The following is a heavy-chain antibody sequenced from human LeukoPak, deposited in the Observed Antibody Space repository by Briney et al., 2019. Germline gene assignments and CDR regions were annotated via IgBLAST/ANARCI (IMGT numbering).Heavy chain of an antibody. CDR2: IYTSGST. Sequence: SETLFLTCTVSGGSISSYYWSWIRQPAGKGLEWIGRIYTSGSTNYNPSLKSRVTMSLDTSKNQFSLKLSSVTAADTAVYYCARGPDYYGSGGADGFDYWGQGTLVTVSS. V-gene: IGHV4-4*07. J-gene: IGHJ4*02. D-gene: IGHD3-10*01. CDR1: GGSISSYY. CDR3: ARGPDYYGSGGADGFDY.